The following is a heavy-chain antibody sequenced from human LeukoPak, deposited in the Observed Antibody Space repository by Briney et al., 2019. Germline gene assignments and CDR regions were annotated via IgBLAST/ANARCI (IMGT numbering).Heavy chain of an antibody. V-gene: IGHV3-23*01. Sequence: GGSLRLSCAASGFTFSSYAMSWVRQAPGKGLEWVSTISGSGGSTYYADSVKGRFTISRDNAKNALYLQMNSLRAEDTAVYYCARWDGMDVWGQGTTVTVSS. J-gene: IGHJ6*01. CDR2: ISGSGGST. CDR3: ARWDGMDV. CDR1: GFTFSSYA. D-gene: IGHD5-24*01.